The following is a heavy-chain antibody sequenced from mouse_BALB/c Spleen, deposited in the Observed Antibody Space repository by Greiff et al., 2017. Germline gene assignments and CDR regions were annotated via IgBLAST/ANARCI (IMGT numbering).Heavy chain of an antibody. V-gene: IGHV5-12-2*01. CDR3: ARWGDYDGYFDV. CDR2: ISNGGGST. J-gene: IGHJ1*01. D-gene: IGHD2-4*01. Sequence: VQLKESGGGLVKPGGSLKLSCAASGFTFSSYTMSWVRQTPEKRLEWVAYISNGGGSTYYPDTVKGRFTISRDNAKNTLYLQMSSLKSEDTAMYYCARWGDYDGYFDVWGAGTTVTVSS. CDR1: GFTFSSYT.